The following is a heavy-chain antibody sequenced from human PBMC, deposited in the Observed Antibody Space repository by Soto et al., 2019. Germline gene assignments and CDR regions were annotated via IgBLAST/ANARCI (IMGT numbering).Heavy chain of an antibody. V-gene: IGHV4-30-4*01. Sequence: SETLSLTCTVSGGSISSGDYYWSWIRQPPGKGLEWIGYIYYSGSTYYNPSLKSRVTISVDTSKNQFSLKLSSVTAADTAVYYCASSLSKFPVPAAINFNYRGQGTLAPVSS. CDR3: ASSLSKFPVPAAINFNY. J-gene: IGHJ4*02. CDR2: IYYSGST. D-gene: IGHD2-2*02. CDR1: GGSISSGDYY.